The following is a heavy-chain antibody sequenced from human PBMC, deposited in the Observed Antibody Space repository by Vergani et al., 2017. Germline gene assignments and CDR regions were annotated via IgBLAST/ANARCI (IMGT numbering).Heavy chain of an antibody. CDR1: GGSFSGYY. V-gene: IGHV4-34*01. D-gene: IGHD2-2*01. CDR3: ARGIRVGYCSSTSCLSWFDP. Sequence: QVQLQQWGAGLLKPSETLSLTCAVYGGSFSGYYWSWIRQPPGKGLEWIGEINHSGSTNYNPSLKSRVTIAVDTSKNQFSLKLSSVPAADTAVYYCARGIRVGYCSSTSCLSWFDPWGQGTLVTVSS. CDR2: INHSGST. J-gene: IGHJ5*02.